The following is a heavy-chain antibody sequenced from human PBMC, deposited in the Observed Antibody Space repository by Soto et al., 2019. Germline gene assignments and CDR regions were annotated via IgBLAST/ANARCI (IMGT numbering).Heavy chain of an antibody. CDR3: AKDRGALRWSEEHYYFDY. CDR1: GFTFSSYG. J-gene: IGHJ4*02. Sequence: GGSLRLSCAASGFTFSSYGMHWVRQAPGKGLEWVAVILYDGSKKYYADSMKGRFTISRDNSKNTLYLQMNSLRAEDTALYYCAKDRGALRWSEEHYYFDYWGQGTLFTVSS. CDR2: ILYDGSKK. D-gene: IGHD4-17*01. V-gene: IGHV3-30*18.